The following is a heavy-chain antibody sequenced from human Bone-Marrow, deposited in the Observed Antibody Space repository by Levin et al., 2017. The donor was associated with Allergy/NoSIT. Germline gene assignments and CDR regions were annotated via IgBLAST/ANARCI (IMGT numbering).Heavy chain of an antibody. J-gene: IGHJ6*02. CDR1: GFTFNNYY. CDR3: ARDESYHHDCWSGWPTDSYGMDV. CDR2: ISSNGNTK. V-gene: IGHV3-11*01. Sequence: PGGSLRLSCAASGFTFNNYYMTWIRQAPGKGLEWVSYISSNGNTKYYAESVKGRFTISRDNARYSVALEMNSLRAEDTAIYYCARDESYHHDCWSGWPTDSYGMDVWGQGSTVTVSS. D-gene: IGHD3-3*01.